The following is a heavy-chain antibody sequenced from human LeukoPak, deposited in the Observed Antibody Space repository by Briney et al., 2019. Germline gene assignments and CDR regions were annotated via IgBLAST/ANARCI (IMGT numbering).Heavy chain of an antibody. D-gene: IGHD3-10*01. CDR3: ALDYSGSGSYYRDY. Sequence: GGSLRLSCAASGISFSSFAMHCVRQTPGKGLQCVSVLYTDYSAYYADSVKGRFIISRDNSKNTLYLQMDSLRVEDTAVYYCALDYSGSGSYYRDYWGQGTLVTVSS. V-gene: IGHV3-66*01. CDR2: LYTDYSA. CDR1: GISFSSFA. J-gene: IGHJ4*02.